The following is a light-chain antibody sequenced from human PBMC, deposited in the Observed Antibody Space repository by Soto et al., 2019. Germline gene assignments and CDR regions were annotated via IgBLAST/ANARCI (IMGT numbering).Light chain of an antibody. CDR3: QHYGRSPPSWT. Sequence: EIVLTQSPGTLSLSPGERATLSCRASQSVSSSYLAWYQQKPGQPPRLLISDASSRATGIPDRFSGSGSGTDFTLTISSLEPDDFAVYYCQHYGRSPPSWTFGQGTKVEIK. V-gene: IGKV3-20*01. CDR2: DAS. J-gene: IGKJ1*01. CDR1: QSVSSSY.